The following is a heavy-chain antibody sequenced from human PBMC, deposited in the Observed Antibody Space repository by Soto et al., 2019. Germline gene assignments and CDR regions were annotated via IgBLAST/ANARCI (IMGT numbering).Heavy chain of an antibody. CDR1: GFTFDDYA. Sequence: EVQLVESGGGLVQPGRSLRLSCAASGFTFDDYAMHWVRQAPGKDLEWVSGINWNSGTIGYADSVKGRFTISRDNAKNSLYLQMNSLRAEDTAFYYCAKDMTLYSSSWYPYYFDYWGQGTLVTVSS. D-gene: IGHD6-13*01. CDR2: INWNSGTI. V-gene: IGHV3-9*01. CDR3: AKDMTLYSSSWYPYYFDY. J-gene: IGHJ4*02.